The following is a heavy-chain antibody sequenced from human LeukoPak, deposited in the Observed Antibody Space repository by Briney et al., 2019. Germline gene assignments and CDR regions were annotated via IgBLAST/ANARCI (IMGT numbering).Heavy chain of an antibody. CDR2: IYGGGKT. CDR1: GFTVSSNY. Sequence: GGSLRLSCAASGFTVSSNYMNWVRQAPGKGLEWVSVIYGGGKTYYADSVKGRFTLSRDNSKNMLFLQMNGLRVEDAAVYYCARDQATMIRNGFDVWGQGTTVTVSS. J-gene: IGHJ6*02. V-gene: IGHV3-53*01. CDR3: ARDQATMIRNGFDV. D-gene: IGHD3-10*01.